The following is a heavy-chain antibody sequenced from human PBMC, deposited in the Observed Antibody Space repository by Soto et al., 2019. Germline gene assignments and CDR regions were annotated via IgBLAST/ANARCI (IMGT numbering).Heavy chain of an antibody. D-gene: IGHD3-22*01. CDR3: ARSHYDSSGYSLDY. CDR1: GGSISSGGYS. Sequence: TLSLTCAVSGGSISSGGYSWSWIRQPPGKGLEWIGYIYHSGSTYYNPSLKSRVTISVDRSKNQFSLKLSSVTAADTAVYYCARSHYDSSGYSLDYWGQGTLVTVSS. V-gene: IGHV4-30-2*01. J-gene: IGHJ4*02. CDR2: IYHSGST.